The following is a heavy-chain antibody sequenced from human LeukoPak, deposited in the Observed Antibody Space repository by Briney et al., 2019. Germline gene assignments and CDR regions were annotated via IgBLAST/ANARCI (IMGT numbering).Heavy chain of an antibody. V-gene: IGHV3-7*01. CDR3: ARGHYQLS. CDR1: GFTFSSYW. CDR2: IKEEGSEK. J-gene: IGHJ5*02. D-gene: IGHD2-2*01. Sequence: GGSLRLSCAVSGFTFSSYWMSWVRQAPGKGLEWVASIKEEGSEKHYVDSVKGRFTISRDNAKNSLYLQMNSLRAEDTAVYYCARGHYQLSWGQGNLVTVSS.